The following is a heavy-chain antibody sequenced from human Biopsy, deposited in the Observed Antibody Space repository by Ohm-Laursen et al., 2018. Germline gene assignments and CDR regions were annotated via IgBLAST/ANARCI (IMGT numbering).Heavy chain of an antibody. Sequence: ASVKVSCKISGYTFTSYDITWVRQASGQGPEWIGWLNPVSGNSNFGQKFRGRVTVTSDTSISTAYMELSGLTSDDTATYYCGRAVRNQLLTDPWGQGTLVTVTS. CDR3: GRAVRNQLLTDP. CDR2: LNPVSGNS. J-gene: IGHJ5*02. D-gene: IGHD1-7*01. CDR1: GYTFTSYD. V-gene: IGHV1-8*01.